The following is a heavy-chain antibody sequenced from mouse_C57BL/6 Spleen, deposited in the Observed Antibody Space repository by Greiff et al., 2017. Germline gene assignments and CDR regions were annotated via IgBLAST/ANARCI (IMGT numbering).Heavy chain of an antibody. CDR2: IYPGDGDT. D-gene: IGHD1-1*01. Sequence: QVQLQQSGPELVKPGASVKISCKASGYAFSSSWMNWVKQRPGKGLEWIGRIYPGDGDTNYNGKFKGKATLTADKSSSTAYMQLSSLTSEDSAVYFCARGYYGSSSGAMDYWGQGTSVTVSS. J-gene: IGHJ4*01. CDR1: GYAFSSSW. CDR3: ARGYYGSSSGAMDY. V-gene: IGHV1-82*01.